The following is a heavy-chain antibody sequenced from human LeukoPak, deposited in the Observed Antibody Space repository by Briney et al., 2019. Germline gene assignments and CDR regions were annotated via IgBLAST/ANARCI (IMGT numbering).Heavy chain of an antibody. D-gene: IGHD3-16*01. CDR3: ARDYVYSCDH. Sequence: GGSLRLSCAASGFTFSSYSMNWVRQAPGKGLEWVSYISGDTSAIYYADSVEGRFTISRDNAKNSVYLQMNSLRAEDTALYYCARDYVYSCDHWGQGILVTVSS. V-gene: IGHV3-48*01. CDR1: GFTFSSYS. J-gene: IGHJ4*02. CDR2: ISGDTSAI.